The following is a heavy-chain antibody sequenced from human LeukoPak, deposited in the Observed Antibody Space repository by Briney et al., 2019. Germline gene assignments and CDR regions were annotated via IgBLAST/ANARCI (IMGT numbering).Heavy chain of an antibody. V-gene: IGHV3-30*04. CDR3: ARDHSRYSSSWFSDY. Sequence: GGSLRLSCAASGFTFSSYAMHWVRQAPGKGLEWEAVISYDGSNKYYADSEKGRFTISRDNSKNTLYLQMNSLRAEDTAVYYCARDHSRYSSSWFSDYWGQGTLVTVSS. J-gene: IGHJ4*02. CDR2: ISYDGSNK. CDR1: GFTFSSYA. D-gene: IGHD6-13*01.